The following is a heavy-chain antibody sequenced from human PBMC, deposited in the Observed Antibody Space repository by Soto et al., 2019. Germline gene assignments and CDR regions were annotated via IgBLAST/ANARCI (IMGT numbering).Heavy chain of an antibody. CDR1: GYTFSNYG. CDR2: ISLYSDGT. CDR3: ARVVPGAEAWFGP. Sequence: AAVKVSCKTSGYTFSNYGITWVRQAPGQPLEWLGWISLYSDGTNYAQKFQGRVSMTTDTSTTTAYMELRSLRSDDTAVYYCARVVPGAEAWFGPWGQGTLVTVCS. J-gene: IGHJ5*02. D-gene: IGHD2-2*01. V-gene: IGHV1-18*01.